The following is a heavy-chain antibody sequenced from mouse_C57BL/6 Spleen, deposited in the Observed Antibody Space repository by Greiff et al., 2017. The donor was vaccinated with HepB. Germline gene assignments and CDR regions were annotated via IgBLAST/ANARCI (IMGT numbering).Heavy chain of an antibody. CDR2: IYPGDGDT. D-gene: IGHD2-5*01. Sequence: QVQLKESGAELVKPGASVKISCKASGYAFSSYWMNWVKQRPGKGLEWIGQIYPGDGDTNYNGKFKGKATLTADKSSSTAYMQLSSLTSEDSSVYFCARGDYSKCGYFDVWGTGTTVTVSS. CDR1: GYAFSSYW. V-gene: IGHV1-80*01. CDR3: ARGDYSKCGYFDV. J-gene: IGHJ1*03.